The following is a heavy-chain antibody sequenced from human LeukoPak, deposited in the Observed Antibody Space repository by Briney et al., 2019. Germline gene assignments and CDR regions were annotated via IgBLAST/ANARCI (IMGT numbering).Heavy chain of an antibody. Sequence: ASVKVSCKASGYTFTNYGLSWVRQAPGQGLEWMGWISAYNGNANYAQKLQGRVTMTTDTSTSTIYMELRSLRSDDTAVYYCARDRERWLQSDAFDIWGQGTMVTVSS. CDR3: ARDRERWLQSDAFDI. J-gene: IGHJ3*02. D-gene: IGHD5-24*01. CDR2: ISAYNGNA. CDR1: GYTFTNYG. V-gene: IGHV1-18*01.